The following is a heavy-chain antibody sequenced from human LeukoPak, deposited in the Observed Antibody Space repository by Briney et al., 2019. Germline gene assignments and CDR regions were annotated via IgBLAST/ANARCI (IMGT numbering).Heavy chain of an antibody. V-gene: IGHV4-34*01. CDR1: GGSFTGYY. CDR2: INDGGST. J-gene: IGHJ6*04. D-gene: IGHD1-26*01. Sequence: NPSETLSLTCAVYGGSFTGYYWSWIRQPPEKGLEWIGEINDGGSTNYNPSLKSRVAISVDTSKNQFSLKLSSVTAADTAVYYCARSLIRSRSSVGVWGKGTTVTVSS. CDR3: ARSLIRSRSSVGV.